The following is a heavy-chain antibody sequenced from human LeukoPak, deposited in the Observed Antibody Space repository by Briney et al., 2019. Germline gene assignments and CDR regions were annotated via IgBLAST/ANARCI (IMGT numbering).Heavy chain of an antibody. D-gene: IGHD3-3*01. V-gene: IGHV3-23*01. Sequence: PGASLRLSCASSGFTFSCYAMSWVRKAAGEVVGRVSAISGGGGSTYYADSVKGRFPISRDNSNNLLYLQMNSLSAEDTAVYYCAKTGSSGYYPHWGQGTLVTVSS. J-gene: IGHJ4*02. CDR1: GFTFSCYA. CDR2: ISGGGGST. CDR3: AKTGSSGYYPH.